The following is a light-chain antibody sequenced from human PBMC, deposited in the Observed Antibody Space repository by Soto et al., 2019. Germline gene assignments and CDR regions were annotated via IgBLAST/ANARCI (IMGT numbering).Light chain of an antibody. Sequence: ETVMTQSPATLSVSPGERATLSCRASQSVNSNLAWYQQKLGQAPRLLIYGASTRATGIPARFSGSGSGTEFTLTISSLQSEDFAVYYCQQYDIWPPTFGQGTKVDIK. CDR3: QQYDIWPPT. CDR2: GAS. CDR1: QSVNSN. J-gene: IGKJ1*01. V-gene: IGKV3-15*01.